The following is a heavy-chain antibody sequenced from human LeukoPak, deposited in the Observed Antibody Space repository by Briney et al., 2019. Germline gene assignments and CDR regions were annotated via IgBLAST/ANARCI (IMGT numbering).Heavy chain of an antibody. CDR2: ISSSSSTI. CDR1: GFTFSSYS. V-gene: IGHV3-48*01. Sequence: GGSLRLSCAASGFTFSSYSMNWVRQAPGKGLEWVSYISSSSSTIYYADSVKGRFTISRDNAKNSLYLQMNSLRAEDTAVYYCAKERWLAPESWGQGTLVTVSS. CDR3: AKERWLAPES. J-gene: IGHJ5*02. D-gene: IGHD6-19*01.